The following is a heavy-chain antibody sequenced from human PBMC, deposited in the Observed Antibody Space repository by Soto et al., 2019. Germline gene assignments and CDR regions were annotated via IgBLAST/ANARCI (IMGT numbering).Heavy chain of an antibody. CDR2: ISSDGSST. CDR1: GFTLSGHW. V-gene: IGHV3-74*01. J-gene: IGHJ4*02. CDR3: ASPATFSMVAADF. D-gene: IGHD2-15*01. Sequence: EVQLMESGGGLVQPGGSLRLSCAASGFTLSGHWLHWVRQAPGKGMVWVSRISSDGSSTSYADSVKGRFTISRDNAANTLVLQLNSLRTEDTAVYYCASPATFSMVAADFWGQGTPVTVSS.